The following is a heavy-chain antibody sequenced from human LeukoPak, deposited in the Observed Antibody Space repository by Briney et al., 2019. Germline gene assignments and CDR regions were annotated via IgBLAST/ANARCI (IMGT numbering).Heavy chain of an antibody. J-gene: IGHJ4*02. Sequence: GGSLRLSCAASGFTFSSYWMSWVRQAPGKGLELVANIKQDGSEKYYVDSVKGRFTISRDNAKNSLYRQMNSLRAEDTAVYYCAGDCSRTSCYADYWGQGTLVTVSS. V-gene: IGHV3-7*03. CDR2: IKQDGSEK. D-gene: IGHD2-2*01. CDR1: GFTFSSYW. CDR3: AGDCSRTSCYADY.